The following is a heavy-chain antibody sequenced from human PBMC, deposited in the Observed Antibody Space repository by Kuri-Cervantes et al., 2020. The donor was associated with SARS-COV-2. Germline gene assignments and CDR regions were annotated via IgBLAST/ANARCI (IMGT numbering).Heavy chain of an antibody. CDR2: IYYSGST. CDR3: ARGWEYYDFWSGRGGMDV. V-gene: IGHV4-59*08. Sequence: SETLSLTCAVYGGSFSGYYWSWIRQPPGKGLEWIGYIYYSGSTNYNPSLKSRVTISVDTSKNQFSLKLSSVTAADTAVYYCARGWEYYDFWSGRGGMDVWGQGTTVTVSS. D-gene: IGHD3-3*01. J-gene: IGHJ6*02. CDR1: GGSFSGYY.